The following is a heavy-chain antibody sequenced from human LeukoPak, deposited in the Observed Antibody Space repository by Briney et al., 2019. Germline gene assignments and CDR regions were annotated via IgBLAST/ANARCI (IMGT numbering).Heavy chain of an antibody. V-gene: IGHV1-69*13. CDR3: ARGWLAKNPVVTPYNY. Sequence: SVKVSCKASGGSFSSYAINWVRQAPGQGLEWMGGIIPIFGTANYAQKSQDRVTITAVESMSTVYMELSSLRSEDTAVYYCARGWLAKNPVVTPYNYWGQGTLVTVSS. D-gene: IGHD4-23*01. CDR2: IIPIFGTA. J-gene: IGHJ4*02. CDR1: GGSFSSYA.